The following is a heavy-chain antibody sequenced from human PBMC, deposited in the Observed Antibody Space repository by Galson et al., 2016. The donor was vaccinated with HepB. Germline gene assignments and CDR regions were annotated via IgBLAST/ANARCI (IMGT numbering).Heavy chain of an antibody. CDR1: GYTFTRYY. V-gene: IGHV1-18*04. J-gene: IGHJ4*03. Sequence: SVKVSCKASGYTFTRYYIHWVRQAPGQGLEWMGWISAYNGNTNYAQKLQGRVTMTTDTSTSTAYMELRSLTSDDSAVYYCARGGDWTPKDYWGQGTPVTVSS. CDR2: ISAYNGNT. D-gene: IGHD1-1*01. CDR3: ARGGDWTPKDY.